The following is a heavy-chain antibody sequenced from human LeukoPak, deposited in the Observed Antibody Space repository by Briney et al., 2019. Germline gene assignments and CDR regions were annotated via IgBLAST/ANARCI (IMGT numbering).Heavy chain of an antibody. J-gene: IGHJ5*02. CDR2: IIPIFGTV. Sequence: ASVKVSCKASGGTFSSYAISWVRQAPGQGLEWMGGIIPIFGTVNYAQKFQGRVTITADESTSTAYMELSSLRSEDTAVYYFALKGSITMISYWFDPWGQGTLVTVSS. CDR3: ALKGSITMISYWFDP. V-gene: IGHV1-69*13. D-gene: IGHD3-22*01. CDR1: GGTFSSYA.